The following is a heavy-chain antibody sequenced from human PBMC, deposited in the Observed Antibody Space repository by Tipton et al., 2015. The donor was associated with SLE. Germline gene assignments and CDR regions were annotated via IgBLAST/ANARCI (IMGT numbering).Heavy chain of an antibody. D-gene: IGHD6-25*01. CDR2: IWYDGSDT. Sequence: SLRLSCTASGFTFSYYGMHWVRQAPGKGLEWVAVIWYDGSDTYYADSVKGRFTISRDNSKDTLYLQMNSLIAEDTAVYYCAREAEESSGNGFDPWGQGTLVTVSS. CDR3: AREAEESSGNGFDP. V-gene: IGHV3-33*01. CDR1: GFTFSYYG. J-gene: IGHJ5*02.